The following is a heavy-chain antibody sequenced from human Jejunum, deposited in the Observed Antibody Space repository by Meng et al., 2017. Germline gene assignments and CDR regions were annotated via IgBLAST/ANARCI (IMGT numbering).Heavy chain of an antibody. D-gene: IGHD2-15*01. V-gene: IGHV1-18*01. CDR2: ISGYNGNT. CDR1: GYSFSSYV. CDR3: ARAPCRGVNCYLFGIRYYFDY. Sequence: ASVKVSCKASGYSFSSYVITWVRRAPGQGLEWLGWISGYNGNTNYEEKFQGRVTMTTDTSTSTAYMELRSLRSDDTAVYYCARAPCRGVNCYLFGIRYYFDYWGQGTLVTVSS. J-gene: IGHJ4*02.